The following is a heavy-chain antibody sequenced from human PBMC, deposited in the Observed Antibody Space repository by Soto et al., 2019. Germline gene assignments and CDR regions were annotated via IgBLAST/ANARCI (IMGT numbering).Heavy chain of an antibody. Sequence: ASVKVSCKASGYTFSSYGINWVRQAPGQGLEWMGCISPYNGNTHYAQALQGRVTMTTDTSTSTAYMELRSLRSDDTAVYYCARYLDATGSAYAVYWGQGTLVTVSS. V-gene: IGHV1-18*01. J-gene: IGHJ4*02. CDR3: ARYLDATGSAYAVY. CDR1: GYTFSSYG. CDR2: ISPYNGNT. D-gene: IGHD3-16*01.